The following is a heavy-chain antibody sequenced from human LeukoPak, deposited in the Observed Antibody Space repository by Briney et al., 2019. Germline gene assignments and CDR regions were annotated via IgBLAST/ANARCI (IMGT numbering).Heavy chain of an antibody. Sequence: AASVKVSFKASGYTFTGYYMHWVRQATGQGLEWMGWMNPNSGNTGYAQKFQGRVTMTRNTSISTAYMELSSLRSEDTAVYYCARGDQHVEYSSSPFDYWGQGTLVTVSS. V-gene: IGHV1-8*02. CDR2: MNPNSGNT. D-gene: IGHD6-6*01. CDR1: GYTFTGYY. J-gene: IGHJ4*02. CDR3: ARGDQHVEYSSSPFDY.